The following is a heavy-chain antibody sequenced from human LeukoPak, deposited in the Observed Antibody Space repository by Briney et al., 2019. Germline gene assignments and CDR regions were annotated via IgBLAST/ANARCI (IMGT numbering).Heavy chain of an antibody. Sequence: PGGSLRLSCAASGFTFSGSAMHWVRQASGKGLEWVGRIRSKANSYATAYAASVKGRFTISRDDSKNTAYLQMNSLKTEDTAVYYCAKGIDDFWSGRDYWGQGTLVTVSS. CDR1: GFTFSGSA. V-gene: IGHV3-73*01. CDR3: AKGIDDFWSGRDY. J-gene: IGHJ4*02. CDR2: IRSKANSYAT. D-gene: IGHD3-3*01.